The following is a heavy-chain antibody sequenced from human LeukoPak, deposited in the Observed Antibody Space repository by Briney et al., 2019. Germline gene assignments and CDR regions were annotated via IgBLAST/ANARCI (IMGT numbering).Heavy chain of an antibody. Sequence: GGSLRLSCAASGFTFSDYDMHWVRQATGKGLEWVSAICTAGDTYYTGSVKGRFTISRENSKNSLYLQMNSLRAGDTAVYYCARVAKERVGGVYYFDYWGQGTLVTVSS. CDR1: GFTFSDYD. D-gene: IGHD1-1*01. V-gene: IGHV3-13*01. CDR3: ARVAKERVGGVYYFDY. CDR2: ICTAGDT. J-gene: IGHJ4*02.